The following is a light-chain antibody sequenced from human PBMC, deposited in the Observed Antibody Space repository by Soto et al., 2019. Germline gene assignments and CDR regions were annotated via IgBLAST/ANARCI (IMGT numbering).Light chain of an antibody. CDR2: DAS. J-gene: IGKJ1*01. V-gene: IGKV1-13*02. CDR3: QQSYSTTRT. Sequence: AIPLTQSQSSLSAWGPDGTTMXGRASQGISSALAWYQQKPGKAPKLLIYDASSLESGVPSRFSGSGSGTDFTLTISSLQPEDFATYYCQQSYSTTRTFGQGTKVDIK. CDR1: QGISSA.